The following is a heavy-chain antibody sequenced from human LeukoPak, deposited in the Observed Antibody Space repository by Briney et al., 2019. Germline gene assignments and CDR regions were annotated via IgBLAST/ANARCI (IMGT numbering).Heavy chain of an antibody. CDR2: ISSGSTI. CDR3: APSYDSSGTLDY. V-gene: IGHV3-11*04. Sequence: GGSLRLSCAASGFTFSDYYMSWIRQAPGKGLEWVSYISSGSTIYYADSVKGRFTISRDNAKNSLYLQMNSLRAEDTAVYYCAPSYDSSGTLDYWGQGTLVTVSS. CDR1: GFTFSDYY. D-gene: IGHD3-22*01. J-gene: IGHJ4*02.